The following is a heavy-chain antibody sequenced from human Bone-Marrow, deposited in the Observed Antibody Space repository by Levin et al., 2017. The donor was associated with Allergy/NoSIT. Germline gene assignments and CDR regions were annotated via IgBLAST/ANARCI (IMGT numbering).Heavy chain of an antibody. CDR2: ISGTGGTT. CDR1: GFTFSNYA. D-gene: IGHD1-1*01. V-gene: IGHV3-23*01. Sequence: TGESLKISCAASGFTFSNYAMSWVRQTPGKGLERVSYISGTGGTTFYPDSVKGRFTVSRDNSKNTLDLQMNSLRAEDTAVYYCVKGRSNNNWNFGDFWGQGTLVAVSS. J-gene: IGHJ4*02. CDR3: VKGRSNNNWNFGDF.